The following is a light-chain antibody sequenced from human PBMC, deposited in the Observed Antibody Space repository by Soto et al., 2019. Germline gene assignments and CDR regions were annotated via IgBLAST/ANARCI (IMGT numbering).Light chain of an antibody. Sequence: EIVVTQSPGTLSLSPGERATPSCRASQSVSNNYLAWYQQKPGQAPRLLIYGASNRATGIPDRFSGSGSGTDFTLTISRLEPEDFAVYYCQQYGSSGTFGQGTKVDIK. CDR1: QSVSNNY. CDR2: GAS. J-gene: IGKJ1*01. CDR3: QQYGSSGT. V-gene: IGKV3-20*01.